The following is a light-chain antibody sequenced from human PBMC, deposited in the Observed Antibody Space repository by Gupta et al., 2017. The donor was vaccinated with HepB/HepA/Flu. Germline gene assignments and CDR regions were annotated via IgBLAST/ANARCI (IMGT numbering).Light chain of an antibody. CDR2: GNN. Sequence: QAVLTQPPSASGTPGQRVTISCSGSSSNIGSYTVNWYQQLPGTAPKLLIYGNNERPSGVPGRFSGSKSGTSASLAISGLQAADEADYYCAAWDDSLNGYIFGAGTKVTVL. V-gene: IGLV1-44*01. CDR3: AAWDDSLNGYI. J-gene: IGLJ1*01. CDR1: SSNIGSYT.